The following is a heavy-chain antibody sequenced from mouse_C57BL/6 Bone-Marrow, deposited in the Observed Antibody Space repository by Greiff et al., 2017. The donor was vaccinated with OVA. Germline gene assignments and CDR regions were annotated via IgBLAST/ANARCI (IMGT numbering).Heavy chain of an antibody. J-gene: IGHJ2*01. D-gene: IGHD2-2*01. V-gene: IGHV1-81*01. Sequence: VQLQQSGAELARPGASVKLSCKASGFTFTSYGISWVKQRTGQGLAWIGEIYPRSGNTYYNEKFKGKATLTADKSSSTAYMGLRSLTAEDSAVYFGAGCEWLRQYYFDYWGQGTTLTV. CDR3: AGCEWLRQYYFDY. CDR1: GFTFTSYG. CDR2: IYPRSGNT.